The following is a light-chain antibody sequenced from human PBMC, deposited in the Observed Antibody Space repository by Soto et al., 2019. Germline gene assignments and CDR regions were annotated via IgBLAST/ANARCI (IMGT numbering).Light chain of an antibody. CDR3: CSYAGNYIYV. CDR2: EVT. Sequence: QSALTQPRSVSGSPGQSVTISCTGSSSDVGDYKFVSWYQQHPGKVPQLIIYEVTKRPSGVPDRFSGSKSGNVASLTISGLQAEDDADYYCCSYAGNYIYVFGTGTKVTVL. V-gene: IGLV2-11*01. CDR1: SSDVGDYKF. J-gene: IGLJ1*01.